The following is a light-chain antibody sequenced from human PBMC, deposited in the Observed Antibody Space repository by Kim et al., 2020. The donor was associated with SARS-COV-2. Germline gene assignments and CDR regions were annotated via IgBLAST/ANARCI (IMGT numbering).Light chain of an antibody. CDR2: GVS. V-gene: IGKV3-15*01. Sequence: PGERVTLPCRASQSVGISLAWYQQKPGQAPRLLIYGVSRRATDIPDRFSGSGSGTEFTLTISSLQSEDFGIYYCQQYNNWPPGVSFGGGTKLEIK. J-gene: IGKJ4*01. CDR1: QSVGIS. CDR3: QQYNNWPPGVS.